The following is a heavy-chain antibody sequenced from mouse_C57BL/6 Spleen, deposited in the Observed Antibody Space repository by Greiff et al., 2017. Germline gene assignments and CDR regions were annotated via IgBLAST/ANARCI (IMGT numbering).Heavy chain of an antibody. V-gene: IGHV1-55*01. J-gene: IGHJ2*01. CDR2: IYPGSGST. CDR3: ARSEYYDYARFDY. CDR1: GYTFPSSW. D-gene: IGHD2-4*01. Sequence: QVQLQQPGAELVKPGASVTMSCKASGYTFPSSWITWVKQRPGQGLEWIGAIYPGSGSTTYNEKFKSKATLTVDTSSSTAYMQLSSLTSEDSAVYYCARSEYYDYARFDYWGQGTTLTGSS.